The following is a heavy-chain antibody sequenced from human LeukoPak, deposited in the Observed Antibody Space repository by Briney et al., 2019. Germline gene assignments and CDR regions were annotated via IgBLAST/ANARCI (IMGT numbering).Heavy chain of an antibody. CDR2: IKEDGSEK. D-gene: IGHD2-2*01. V-gene: IGHV3-7*01. J-gene: IGHJ4*02. CDR1: GFTFSSYW. CDR3: AREGARFCSSARCYLKY. Sequence: PGGSLRLSCVASGFTFSSYWMSWVRQAPGKGLEWVANIKEDGSEKYYVDSVKGRFTISRDNAKNSLYLQMNSLRAEDTAVYYCAREGARFCSSARCYLKYWGQGTVVTVSS.